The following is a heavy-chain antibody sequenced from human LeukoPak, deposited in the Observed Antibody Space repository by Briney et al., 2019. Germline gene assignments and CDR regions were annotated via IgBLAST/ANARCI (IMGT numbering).Heavy chain of an antibody. CDR2: IYPGDSDT. Sequence: GESLKISCKGSGYSFTSYWIGWVRQMPGKGLEWMGIIYPGDSDTRYSPSFQGQVTISADKSISTAYLQWSSLKASDTAMYYCARGDEYCSSTSCQGGWFDPWGQGTLVTVSS. J-gene: IGHJ5*02. D-gene: IGHD2-2*01. V-gene: IGHV5-51*01. CDR1: GYSFTSYW. CDR3: ARGDEYCSSTSCQGGWFDP.